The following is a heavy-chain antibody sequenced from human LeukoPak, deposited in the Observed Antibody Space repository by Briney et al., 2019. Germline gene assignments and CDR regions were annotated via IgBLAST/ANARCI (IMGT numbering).Heavy chain of an antibody. Sequence: GASVKVSCKASGGTFISYAISWVRQAPGQGLEWMGGIIPIFCTANYAQKFQGRVTITADESTSTAYMELSSLRSEDTAVYYCASSTYYDFWSGLNWFDPWGQGTLVTVSS. CDR2: IIPIFCTA. V-gene: IGHV1-69*01. CDR3: ASSTYYDFWSGLNWFDP. J-gene: IGHJ5*02. D-gene: IGHD3-3*01. CDR1: GGTFISYA.